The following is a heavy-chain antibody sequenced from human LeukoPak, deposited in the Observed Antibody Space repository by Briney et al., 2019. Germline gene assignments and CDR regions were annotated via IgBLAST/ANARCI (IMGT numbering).Heavy chain of an antibody. CDR2: ISWNSGII. CDR1: GFTFDDCA. V-gene: IGHV3-9*01. J-gene: IGHJ6*02. CDR3: VKVYSIGYYYYGMDV. Sequence: GGSLRLSCATSGFTFDDCAMHWVRQAPGKGLEWVSGISWNSGIIGYADSVKGRFTVSRDNAKNSLYLQMNSLRAEDTALYYCVKVYSIGYYYYGMDVWGQGTTVTVSS. D-gene: IGHD2-15*01.